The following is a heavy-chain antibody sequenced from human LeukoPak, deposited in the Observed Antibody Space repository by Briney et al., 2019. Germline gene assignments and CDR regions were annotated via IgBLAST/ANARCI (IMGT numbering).Heavy chain of an antibody. J-gene: IGHJ5*02. D-gene: IGHD3-10*01. CDR1: GFTFSTYA. CDR2: IRSDGINQ. CDR3: ARHFPRLYGSGSYNWFDP. V-gene: IGHV3-30*02. Sequence: GGSLRLSCAASGFTFSTYAMHWVRQAPGKGLEWVAFIRSDGINQYYADSVKGRFTISRDNSKDTLYLQMNSLRDEDTAVYYCARHFPRLYGSGSYNWFDPWGQGTLVTVSS.